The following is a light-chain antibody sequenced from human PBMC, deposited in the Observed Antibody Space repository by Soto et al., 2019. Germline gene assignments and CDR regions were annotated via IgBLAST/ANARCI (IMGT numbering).Light chain of an antibody. CDR1: QSVGYN. Sequence: EIVLTQSPGSLSLSAGERATLSCRASQSVGYNMAWYQQKPGQPPKLLIFGASSRATDIPARFSGGGSGTDFTLTISRLEPDDFALYYCQHYGASPITFGQGTRLEIK. J-gene: IGKJ5*01. V-gene: IGKV3-20*01. CDR2: GAS. CDR3: QHYGASPIT.